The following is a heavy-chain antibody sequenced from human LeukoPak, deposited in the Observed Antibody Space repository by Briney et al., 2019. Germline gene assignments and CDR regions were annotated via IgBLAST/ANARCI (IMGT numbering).Heavy chain of an antibody. Sequence: PSETLSLTCSVSGASISSYYYNWIRQSPGKGQEWIGYIYYSGITNYNPSLKSRVTMSLDTSNNQFSLKLSSVTAADTAVYYCATDLLSSGYSTCGQGTLVTVSS. CDR1: GASISSYY. D-gene: IGHD3-22*01. V-gene: IGHV4-59*01. CDR3: ATDLLSSGYST. CDR2: IYYSGIT. J-gene: IGHJ5*02.